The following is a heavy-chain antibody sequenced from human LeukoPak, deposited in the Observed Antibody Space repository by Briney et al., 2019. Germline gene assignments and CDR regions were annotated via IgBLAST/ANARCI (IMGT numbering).Heavy chain of an antibody. D-gene: IGHD1-1*01. J-gene: IGHJ6*03. CDR3: ARGVQLERRLYYYYYMDV. CDR2: IIPIFGTA. CDR1: GGTFSSYA. Sequence: GASVKVSCKASGGTFSSYAISWVRQAPGQGLEWMGGIIPIFGTANYAQKFQGRVTITADKSTSTAYMELSSLRSEDTAVYYCARGVQLERRLYYYYYMDVWGKGTTVTVSS. V-gene: IGHV1-69*06.